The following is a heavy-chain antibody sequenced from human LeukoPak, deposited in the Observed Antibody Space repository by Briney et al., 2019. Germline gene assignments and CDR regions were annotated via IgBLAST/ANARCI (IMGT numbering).Heavy chain of an antibody. Sequence: SETLSLTCTVSGGSFSSGDYYWSWIRQPPGKGLEWIGYIYYSGSTKYNPSLKSRVTISVDTSKNQFSLKLSSVTAADTAVYYCARVICSGGSCYTMDYWGQGTLVTVSS. CDR2: IYYSGST. CDR1: GGSFSSGDYY. CDR3: ARVICSGGSCYTMDY. D-gene: IGHD2-15*01. V-gene: IGHV4-61*08. J-gene: IGHJ4*02.